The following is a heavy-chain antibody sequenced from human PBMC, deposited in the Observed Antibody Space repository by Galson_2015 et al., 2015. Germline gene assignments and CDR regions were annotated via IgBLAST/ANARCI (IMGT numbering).Heavy chain of an antibody. J-gene: IGHJ4*02. D-gene: IGHD5-24*01. CDR2: ISYDGSNK. CDR1: GFTFSSYA. Sequence: SLRLSCAASGFTFSSYAMHWVRQAPGKGLEWVAVISYDGSNKYYAGSVKGRFTISRDNSKNTLYLQMNSLRAEDTAVYYCARDRGYYFDYWGQGTLVTVSS. CDR3: ARDRGYYFDY. V-gene: IGHV3-30-3*01.